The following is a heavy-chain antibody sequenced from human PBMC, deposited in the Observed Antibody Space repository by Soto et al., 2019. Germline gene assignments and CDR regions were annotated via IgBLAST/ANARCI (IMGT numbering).Heavy chain of an antibody. J-gene: IGHJ6*02. CDR1: GFTFSSYG. CDR3: ARDSKYSSSSTSWYYYYGMDV. CDR2: IWYDGSNK. V-gene: IGHV3-33*01. Sequence: QTGGSLRLSCAASGFTFSSYGMHWVRQAPGKGLEWVAVIWYDGSNKYYADSVKGRFTISRDNSKNTLYLQMNSLRAEDTAVYYCARDSKYSSSSTSWYYYYGMDVWGQGTTVTVSS. D-gene: IGHD6-6*01.